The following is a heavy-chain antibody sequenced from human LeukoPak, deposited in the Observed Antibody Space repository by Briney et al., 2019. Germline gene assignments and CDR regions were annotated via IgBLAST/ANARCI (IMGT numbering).Heavy chain of an antibody. V-gene: IGHV3-21*01. Sequence: GGSLRLSCAASGFTFSSYSMKWVRQAPGKGLEWVSSISSSSSYIYYADSVKGRFTISRDNAKNSLYLQMNSLRAEDTAVYYCARDAQDSGSYLCAFDIWGQGTMVTVSS. J-gene: IGHJ3*02. CDR3: ARDAQDSGSYLCAFDI. CDR2: ISSSSSYI. CDR1: GFTFSSYS. D-gene: IGHD1-26*01.